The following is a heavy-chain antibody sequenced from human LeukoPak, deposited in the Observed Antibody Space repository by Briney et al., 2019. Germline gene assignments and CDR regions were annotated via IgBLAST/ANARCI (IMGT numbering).Heavy chain of an antibody. V-gene: IGHV1-2*02. J-gene: IGHJ4*02. Sequence: ASVKVSCKASGGTFSSYAISWVRQAPGQGLEWMGWINPNSGGTNYAQKFQGRVTMTRDTSISTAYMELSRLRSDDTAVYYCVRRSLNGVYDYDFDYWGQGTLVTVSS. CDR2: INPNSGGT. D-gene: IGHD5/OR15-5a*01. CDR1: GGTFSSYA. CDR3: VRRSLNGVYDYDFDY.